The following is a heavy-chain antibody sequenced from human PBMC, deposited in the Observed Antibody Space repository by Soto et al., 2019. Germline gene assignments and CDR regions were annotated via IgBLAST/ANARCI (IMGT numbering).Heavy chain of an antibody. D-gene: IGHD6-6*01. Sequence: GGSLRLSCVASGFTFSNYGMHWVRQAPGKGLEWVAVIWYDGSKKYHVDSVKGRFTISRDNSKNTLYLQMNSLRVEDTAVYYCARSSTFFDYWGQGIPVTVS. CDR1: GFTFSNYG. V-gene: IGHV3-33*01. J-gene: IGHJ4*02. CDR2: IWYDGSKK. CDR3: ARSSTFFDY.